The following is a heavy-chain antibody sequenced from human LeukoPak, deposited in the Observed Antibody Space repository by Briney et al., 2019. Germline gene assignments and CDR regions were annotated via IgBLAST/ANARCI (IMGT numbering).Heavy chain of an antibody. J-gene: IGHJ4*02. CDR1: GFTLSSYA. D-gene: IGHD6-6*01. CDR3: AKLTYSSSKYFDY. V-gene: IGHV3-23*01. CDR2: ISGSGGST. Sequence: SGGSLRLSCAASGFTLSSYAMSWVRQAPGKGLEWVSAISGSGGSTYYADSVKGRFTISRDNSKNTLYLQMNSLRAEDTAVYYCAKLTYSSSKYFDYWGQGTLVTVSS.